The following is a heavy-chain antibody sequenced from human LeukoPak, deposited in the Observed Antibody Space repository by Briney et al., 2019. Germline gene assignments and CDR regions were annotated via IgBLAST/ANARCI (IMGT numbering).Heavy chain of an antibody. CDR1: GGSISSGDYY. CDR2: IYYSGST. V-gene: IGHV4-30-4*01. J-gene: IGHJ5*02. Sequence: PSETLSLTCTVSGGSISSGDYYWSWIRQPPGKGLEWIGYIYYSGSTYYNPSLKSRVTISVDTSKNQFSLKLSSVTAADTAVYYCARATGGPWYSSSWYPTWFDPWGQGTLVTVSS. D-gene: IGHD6-13*01. CDR3: ARATGGPWYSSSWYPTWFDP.